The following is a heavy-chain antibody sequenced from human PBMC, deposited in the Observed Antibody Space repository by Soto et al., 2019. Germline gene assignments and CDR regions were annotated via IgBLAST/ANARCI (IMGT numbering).Heavy chain of an antibody. V-gene: IGHV4-34*01. J-gene: IGHJ5*02. Sequence: SETLSLTCAVYGGPFSGYYWNWIRHPPGKGLEWIGEIDHSGYTNYNPSLKSRVTISVDTSKNQFSLRLTSVTAAHTAAYYCARVRDWFDPWGQGTLVTVSS. CDR3: ARVRDWFDP. CDR1: GGPFSGYY. CDR2: IDHSGYT. D-gene: IGHD3-3*01.